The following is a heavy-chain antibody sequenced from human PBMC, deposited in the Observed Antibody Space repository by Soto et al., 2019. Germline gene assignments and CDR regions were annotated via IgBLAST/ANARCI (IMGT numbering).Heavy chain of an antibody. CDR2: ISAYNGNT. Sequence: GASVKVSCKASGYTFTSSGISWGRQAPGQGLEWMGWISAYNGNTNYAQKLQGRVTMTTDTSTTTAYMELRNLRSDDTAVYYCAREGTTLYYFDYSGQGTLVTVSS. CDR1: GYTFTSSG. J-gene: IGHJ4*02. V-gene: IGHV1-18*01. CDR3: AREGTTLYYFDY. D-gene: IGHD4-17*01.